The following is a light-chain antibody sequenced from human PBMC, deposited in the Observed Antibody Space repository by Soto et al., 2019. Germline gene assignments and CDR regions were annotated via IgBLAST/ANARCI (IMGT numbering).Light chain of an antibody. V-gene: IGKV1-39*01. CDR2: AAS. Sequence: GDRVTITCRASQNISDSLNWYQHKPGQAPKLLIYAASSLQSGVPSRFSGSGSETDFTLTISSLQPEDFASYFCQRSWTFGQGTKL. J-gene: IGKJ2*01. CDR1: QNISDS. CDR3: QRSWT.